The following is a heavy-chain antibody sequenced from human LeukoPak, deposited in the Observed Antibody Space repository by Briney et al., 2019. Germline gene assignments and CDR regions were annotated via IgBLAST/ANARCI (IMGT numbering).Heavy chain of an antibody. CDR2: ISSSSDYI. Sequence: GGSLRLSCAASGFTFSSYIMNWVRQAPGEGLEWVSSISSSSDYIYYVDSVKGRFTISRDNAKKSLYLQMNSLRAEDTAVYYCARGNIKFDYWGQGTLVTVSS. CDR3: ARGNIKFDY. CDR1: GFTFSSYI. V-gene: IGHV3-21*01. J-gene: IGHJ4*02.